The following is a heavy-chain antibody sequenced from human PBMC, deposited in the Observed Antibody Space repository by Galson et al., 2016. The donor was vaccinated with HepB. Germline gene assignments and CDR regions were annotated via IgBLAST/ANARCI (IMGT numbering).Heavy chain of an antibody. CDR3: AVVITEGNAH. CDR2: ISYDGSYK. CDR1: GFTFSNYG. D-gene: IGHD3-22*01. V-gene: IGHV3-30*03. Sequence: LRLSCAASGFTFSNYGMHWVRQAPGKGLAWVALISYDGSYKYYADSVKGRFTISRDISKNTLYLQMNSLRAEDTALYYCAVVITEGNAHWGQGTLVTVSS. J-gene: IGHJ4*02.